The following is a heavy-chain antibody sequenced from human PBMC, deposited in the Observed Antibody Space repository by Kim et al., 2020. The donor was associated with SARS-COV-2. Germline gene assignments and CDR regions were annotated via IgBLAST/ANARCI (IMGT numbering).Heavy chain of an antibody. J-gene: IGHJ6*02. CDR3: ARGITMVRGVKRYGMDV. D-gene: IGHD3-10*01. CDR2: ISSSSSYI. V-gene: IGHV3-21*01. Sequence: GGSLRLSCAASGFTFSSYSMNWVRQAPGKGLEWVSSISSSSSYIYYADSVKGRFTISRDNAKNSLYLQMNSLRAEDTAVYYCARGITMVRGVKRYGMDVWGQGTTVTVSS. CDR1: GFTFSSYS.